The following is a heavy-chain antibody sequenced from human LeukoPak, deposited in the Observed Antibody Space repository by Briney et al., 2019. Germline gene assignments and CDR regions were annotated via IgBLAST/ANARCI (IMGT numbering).Heavy chain of an antibody. Sequence: ASVKVSCKASGYTFTSYYMHWVRQAPGQGLEWMGIINPSGGSTSYAQKFQGRVTMTRDTSTSTVYMELSSLRSEDTAVYYCARGSREYCSSTSCYLTFDYWGQGTLVTVSS. CDR2: INPSGGST. V-gene: IGHV1-46*01. CDR1: GYTFTSYY. D-gene: IGHD2-2*01. CDR3: ARGSREYCSSTSCYLTFDY. J-gene: IGHJ4*02.